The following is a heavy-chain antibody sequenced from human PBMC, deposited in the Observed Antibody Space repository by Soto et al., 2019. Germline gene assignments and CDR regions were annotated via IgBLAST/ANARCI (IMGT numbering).Heavy chain of an antibody. CDR2: GYYTGSI. CDR3: ARTTTLENYFDY. D-gene: IGHD2-15*01. Sequence: SETLSLTCTVSGGSFSSCYWSWIRQPPGKGLEWIGYGYYTGSIFYNPSLRSRVTMSVDMSMTQFSLKLNSVTAADTAVYYCARTTTLENYFDYWGQGTLVTVSS. V-gene: IGHV4-59*01. J-gene: IGHJ4*02. CDR1: GGSFSSCY.